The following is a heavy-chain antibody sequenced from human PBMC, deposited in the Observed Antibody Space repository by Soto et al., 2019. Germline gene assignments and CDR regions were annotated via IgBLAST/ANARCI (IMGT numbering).Heavy chain of an antibody. CDR1: GFSLSTGGVG. Sequence: QITLKESGPTLVKRTQTLTLTYTLSGFSLSTGGVGVGWIRQSPGKALEWLAVIYWDDVKHYSPSLERRLTITKDTSECEVVLTMTNMDPVDTATYYCARKGSGDSALEYWGRGILVTVSS. V-gene: IGHV2-5*02. CDR2: IYWDDVK. J-gene: IGHJ4*02. CDR3: ARKGSGDSALEY. D-gene: IGHD4-17*01.